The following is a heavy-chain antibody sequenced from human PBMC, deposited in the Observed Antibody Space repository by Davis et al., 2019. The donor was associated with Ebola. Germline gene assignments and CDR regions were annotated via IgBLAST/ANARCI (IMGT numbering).Heavy chain of an antibody. CDR3: AEATGMTN. Sequence: GESLKISCAASGFIFSDYYMHWIRQAPGKGLEWVSYISSSGNVINYADSVKGRFTISRDNAKNTLYLQMNSLRAEDTAVYYCAEATGMTNWGQGTLVTVSS. D-gene: IGHD1-1*01. CDR1: GFIFSDYY. J-gene: IGHJ4*02. CDR2: ISSSGNVI. V-gene: IGHV3-11*04.